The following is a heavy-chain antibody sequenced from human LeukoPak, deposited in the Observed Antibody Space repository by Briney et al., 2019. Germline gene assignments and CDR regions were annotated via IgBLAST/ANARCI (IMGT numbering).Heavy chain of an antibody. CDR1: GYTFTSYG. CDR2: ISAYNGNT. D-gene: IGHD6-13*01. Sequence: GASVKVSCKASGYTFTSYGISWVRQAPGQGLEWMGWISAYNGNTNYAQKLQGRVTMTTDTSTSTAYMELRSLRSDDTAVYYCARDFTPMAPPWYSSSWYVAGQGLTPSNWGQGTLVTVSS. V-gene: IGHV1-18*01. J-gene: IGHJ4*02. CDR3: ARDFTPMAPPWYSSSWYVAGQGLTPSN.